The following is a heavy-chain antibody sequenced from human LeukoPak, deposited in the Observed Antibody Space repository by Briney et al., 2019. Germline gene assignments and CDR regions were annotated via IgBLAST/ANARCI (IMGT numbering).Heavy chain of an antibody. CDR2: IYYSGST. J-gene: IGHJ4*02. Sequence: PSGTLSLTCTVSGGSISSYYWSWIRQPPGKGLEWIGYIYYSGSTNYNPSLKSRVTISVDTSKNQFSLKLSSVTAADTAVYYCARDRSIAAAGLFDYWGQGTLVTVSS. CDR1: GGSISSYY. D-gene: IGHD6-13*01. V-gene: IGHV4-59*01. CDR3: ARDRSIAAAGLFDY.